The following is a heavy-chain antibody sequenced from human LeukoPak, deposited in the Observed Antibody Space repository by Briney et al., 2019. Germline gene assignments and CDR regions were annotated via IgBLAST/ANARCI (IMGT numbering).Heavy chain of an antibody. J-gene: IGHJ4*02. CDR1: GFTFSNAW. Sequence: NPGGSLRLSCAASGFTFSNAWMSWVRQAPGKGLEWVGRIKSKTDGGTTDYAAPVKGRFAISRDDSKNTLYLQMNSLKTEDTAVYYCATDRLGPWIQVWLLRDYWGQGTLVTVSS. CDR3: ATDRLGPWIQVWLLRDY. CDR2: IKSKTDGGTT. V-gene: IGHV3-15*01. D-gene: IGHD5-18*01.